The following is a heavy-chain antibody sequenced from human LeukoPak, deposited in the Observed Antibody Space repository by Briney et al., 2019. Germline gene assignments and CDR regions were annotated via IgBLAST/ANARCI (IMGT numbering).Heavy chain of an antibody. CDR1: GGSFSGYY. J-gene: IGHJ6*03. V-gene: IGHV4-34*01. D-gene: IGHD3-10*01. Sequence: PSETLSLTCAVYGGSFSGYYWSWIRQPPGKGLEWIGEINHRGSTKYNTSLKSRVTISVVTSKNQFSLKLSPVTAADTAVYYCARRVGRWFGERAYYYNYMDVWGKGTTVTISS. CDR2: INHRGST. CDR3: ARRVGRWFGERAYYYNYMDV.